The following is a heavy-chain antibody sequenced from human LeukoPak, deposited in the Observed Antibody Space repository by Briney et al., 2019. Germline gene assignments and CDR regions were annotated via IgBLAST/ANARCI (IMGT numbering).Heavy chain of an antibody. CDR1: GFSFSSFS. J-gene: IGHJ4*02. D-gene: IGHD6-19*01. Sequence: GGSLRLSCAASGFSFSSFSMNWVRQAPGKGLEWVSYISGGSSFTYYVDSVKGRFTISRDNAKNSLYLQMNSLRAEDTAVYYCARKSIAVAGPFDYWGQGTLVTVSS. CDR2: ISGGSSFT. CDR3: ARKSIAVAGPFDY. V-gene: IGHV3-21*01.